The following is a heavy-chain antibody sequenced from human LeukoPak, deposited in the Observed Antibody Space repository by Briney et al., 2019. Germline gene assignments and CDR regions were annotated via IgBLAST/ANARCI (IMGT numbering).Heavy chain of an antibody. D-gene: IGHD5-24*01. Sequence: PSQTLSLTCTVSGASISNNDYYWSWIPQHPGKGLEWIGYSIFPGGTYYNPSIKTRVTISFETSKHQSSLNLISVTAADTAVYFCARDRDGYNRQLDQWGQGTLVTVSS. CDR3: ARDRDGYNRQLDQ. CDR1: GASISNNDYY. J-gene: IGHJ1*01. CDR2: SIFPGGT. V-gene: IGHV4-31*03.